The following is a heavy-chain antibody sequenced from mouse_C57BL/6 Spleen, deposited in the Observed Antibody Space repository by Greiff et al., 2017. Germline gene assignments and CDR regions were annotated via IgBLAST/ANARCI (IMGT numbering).Heavy chain of an antibody. CDR3: ARRDYSNYENYAMDY. CDR1: GYTFTSYW. Sequence: QVQLQQPGAELVKPGASVKMSCKASGYTFTSYWITWVKQRPGQGLEWIGDIYPGSGSTNYNEKFKSKATLTVDTSSSTAYMQLSSLTSEDSAVXYCARRDYSNYENYAMDYWGQGTSVTVSS. V-gene: IGHV1-55*01. D-gene: IGHD2-5*01. CDR2: IYPGSGST. J-gene: IGHJ4*01.